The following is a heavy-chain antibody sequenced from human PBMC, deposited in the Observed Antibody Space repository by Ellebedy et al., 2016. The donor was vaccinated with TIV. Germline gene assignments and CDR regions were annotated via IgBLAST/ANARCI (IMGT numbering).Heavy chain of an antibody. J-gene: IGHJ4*02. CDR1: GFTFSIYA. V-gene: IGHV3-23*01. CDR3: AKYGDYY. Sequence: GESLKISCAASGFTFSIYALAWVRQAPGKGLEWVSTISGRGHITSYADSVKGRFTISRDNSKNTWFLQMDGLRAEDTALYYCAKYGDYYWGQGTLVTVSS. D-gene: IGHD2-21*02. CDR2: ISGRGHIT.